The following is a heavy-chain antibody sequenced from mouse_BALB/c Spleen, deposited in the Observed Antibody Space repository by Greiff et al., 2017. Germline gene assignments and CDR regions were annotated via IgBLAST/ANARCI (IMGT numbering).Heavy chain of an antibody. D-gene: IGHD2-2*01. CDR1: GFTFSDYY. J-gene: IGHJ2*01. CDR3: AREGYDRGYFDY. V-gene: IGHV5-4*02. CDR2: ISDGGSYT. Sequence: EVKLVESGGGLVKPGGSLKLSCAASGFTFSDYYMYWVRQTPEKRLEWVATISDGGSYTYYPDSVKGRFTISRDNAKNNLYLQMSSLKSEDTAMYYCAREGYDRGYFDYWGQGTTLTVSS.